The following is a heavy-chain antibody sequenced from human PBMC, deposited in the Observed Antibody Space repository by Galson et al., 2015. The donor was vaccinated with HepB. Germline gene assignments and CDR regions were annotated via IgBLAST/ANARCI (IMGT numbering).Heavy chain of an antibody. CDR3: ARGGFPMAVVGEAPDREFAFDI. CDR2: TYYRSKWYN. Sequence: CAISGDSVSSNSAAWNWIRQSPSRGLEWLGRTYYRSKWYNDYAVSVKSRITINPDTSKNQFSLQLNSVTPEDTAVYYCARGGFPMAVVGEAPDREFAFDIWGQGTMVTVSS. J-gene: IGHJ3*02. D-gene: IGHD6-19*01. CDR1: GDSVSSNSAA. V-gene: IGHV6-1*01.